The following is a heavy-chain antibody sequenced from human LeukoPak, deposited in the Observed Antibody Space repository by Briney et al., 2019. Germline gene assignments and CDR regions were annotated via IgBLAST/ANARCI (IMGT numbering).Heavy chain of an antibody. CDR1: GYTFTDYY. J-gene: IGHJ4*02. Sequence: ASVKASCKASGYTFTDYYAHWVRQAPGQGLEWMGWINCNTGVTNYAQKFQGRVTMTRDTSISTAYMELSRLRSDDTAVYYCARVGGGDWYYFDYWGQGTLVTVSS. CDR2: INCNTGVT. V-gene: IGHV1-2*02. CDR3: ARVGGGDWYYFDY. D-gene: IGHD2-21*02.